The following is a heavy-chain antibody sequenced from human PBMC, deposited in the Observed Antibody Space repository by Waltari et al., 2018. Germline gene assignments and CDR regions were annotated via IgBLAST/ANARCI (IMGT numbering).Heavy chain of an antibody. D-gene: IGHD1-26*01. CDR2: ISYDGSNK. J-gene: IGHJ3*02. CDR3: ARDSAELGAFDI. Sequence: VQLLESGGGVVQPGRSLRLSCAASGFTFSSYAMHWVRQAPGKGLEWVAVISYDGSNKYYADSVNGRFTISRDNAKNSLYLQMNSLRAEDTAVYYCARDSAELGAFDIWGQGTMVTVSS. CDR1: GFTFSSYA. V-gene: IGHV3-30-3*01.